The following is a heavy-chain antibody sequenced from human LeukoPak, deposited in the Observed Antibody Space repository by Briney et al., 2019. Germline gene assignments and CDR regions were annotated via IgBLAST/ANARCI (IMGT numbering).Heavy chain of an antibody. D-gene: IGHD5-18*01. CDR2: IYSGGST. V-gene: IGHV3-53*01. Sequence: HAGGSLRLSCAASGFTFSSYAMSWVRQAPGKGLEWVSVIYSGGSTYYADSVKGRFTISRDNSKNTLYLQMNSLRAEDTAVYYCARDPSVDTAGYWGQGTLVTVSS. J-gene: IGHJ4*02. CDR1: GFTFSSYA. CDR3: ARDPSVDTAGY.